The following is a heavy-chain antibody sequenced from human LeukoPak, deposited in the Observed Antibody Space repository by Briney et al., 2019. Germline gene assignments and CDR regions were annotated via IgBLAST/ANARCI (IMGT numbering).Heavy chain of an antibody. J-gene: IGHJ6*02. CDR1: GGSFSGYY. CDR2: INHSGST. D-gene: IGHD2-2*01. V-gene: IGHV4-34*01. CDR3: ARVVDCSSTSCYSGYYYYGMDV. Sequence: SETLSLTCAVYGGSFSGYYWSWIRQPPGKGLEWIGEINHSGSTNSNPSLKSRVTVSVDTSKNQFSLKLSSVTAADTAVYYCARVVDCSSTSCYSGYYYYGMDVWGQGTTVTVSS.